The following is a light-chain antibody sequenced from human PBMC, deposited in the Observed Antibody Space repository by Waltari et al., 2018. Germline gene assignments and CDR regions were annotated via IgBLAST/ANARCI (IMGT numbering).Light chain of an antibody. CDR1: QSVSNSY. V-gene: IGKV3-20*01. CDR3: QQYGSSPGLT. Sequence: EIVLTQSPGTLSLSPGERATLSCRASQSVSNSYLAWYQQKPGQAPRLLIYGAFSRATGIPDRFSGSGSGTDFTLTISRLEPEDFAVYYCQQYGSSPGLTFGGRTKVEIK. CDR2: GAF. J-gene: IGKJ4*01.